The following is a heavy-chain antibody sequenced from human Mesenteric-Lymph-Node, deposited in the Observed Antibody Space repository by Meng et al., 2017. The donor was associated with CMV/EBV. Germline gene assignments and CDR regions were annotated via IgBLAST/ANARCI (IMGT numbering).Heavy chain of an antibody. V-gene: IGHV3-48*04. CDR2: ISHSSGTI. J-gene: IGHJ6*02. D-gene: IGHD6-19*01. Sequence: GESLKISCAASGFTFGDYSMNWVRQSPGKGLEWLSHISHSSGTIKYADSVKGRFTISRDNAENSLFLQMNSLRAEDTAVYYCVKAPPGYSSGGGMDVWGQGTTVTVSS. CDR1: GFTFGDYS. CDR3: VKAPPGYSSGGGMDV.